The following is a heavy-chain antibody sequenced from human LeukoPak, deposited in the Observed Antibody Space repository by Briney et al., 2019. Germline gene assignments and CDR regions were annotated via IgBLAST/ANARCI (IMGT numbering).Heavy chain of an antibody. CDR3: ARADFIDAGPYLIGP. CDR2: INTKSGRT. CDR1: GYSFSDYY. D-gene: IGHD3-3*01. V-gene: IGHV1-2*02. Sequence: ASVRFSCKTSGYSFSDYYIHWVRQAHGQGLEWMGWINTKSGRTSSARKFQGRVTMTRDPSITTVYMDMAWLTSDDTAIYFCARADFIDAGPYLIGPWGQGTLVTVSS. J-gene: IGHJ5*02.